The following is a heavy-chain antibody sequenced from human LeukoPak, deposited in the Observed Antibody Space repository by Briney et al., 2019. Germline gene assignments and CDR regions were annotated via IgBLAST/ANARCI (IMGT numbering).Heavy chain of an antibody. V-gene: IGHV4-39*01. CDR2: IYYSGRT. J-gene: IGHJ4*02. Sequence: SETLSLTCTVSGGSINRGGHYWAWIRQTPGKGLEWIGGIYYSGRTYYNPSVESRVTMSVDTSENQFSLKLASVTAADTAVYFCANYYDSRGYYLFEFWGQGTLVTVSS. CDR3: ANYYDSRGYYLFEF. D-gene: IGHD3-22*01. CDR1: GGSINRGGHY.